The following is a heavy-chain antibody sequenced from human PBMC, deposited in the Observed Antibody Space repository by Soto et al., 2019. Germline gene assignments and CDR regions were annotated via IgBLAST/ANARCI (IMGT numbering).Heavy chain of an antibody. CDR1: GDTFNFYS. Sequence: QVQLGQSGADVQRPGSSVRVSCKASGDTFNFYSINWVRQAPGLGLQWMGRINPILSMSNYAPRFQGRVTXTXDXXTSTAYMELSSLRSEDTAMYYCATSYGSGYRAFDSWGQGALVTVSS. CDR3: ATSYGSGYRAFDS. CDR2: INPILSMS. D-gene: IGHD3-10*01. V-gene: IGHV1-69*02. J-gene: IGHJ4*02.